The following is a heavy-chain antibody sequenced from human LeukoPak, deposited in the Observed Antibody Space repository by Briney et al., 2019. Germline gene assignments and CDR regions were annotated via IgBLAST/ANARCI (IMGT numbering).Heavy chain of an antibody. J-gene: IGHJ4*02. CDR2: ISYDGSNK. D-gene: IGHD3-10*01. Sequence: QVQLVESGGGVVQPGRSLRLSCAASGFTFSSYGMHWVRQAPGKGLEWVAVISYDGSNKYYADSVKGRFTISRDNSKNTLYLQTNSLRAEDTAVYYCGPSPGSYPDYWGQGTLVTVSS. CDR3: GPSPGSYPDY. V-gene: IGHV3-30*03. CDR1: GFTFSSYG.